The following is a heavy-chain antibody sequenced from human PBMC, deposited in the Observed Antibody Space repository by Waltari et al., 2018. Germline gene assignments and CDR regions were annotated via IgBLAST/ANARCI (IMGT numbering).Heavy chain of an antibody. V-gene: IGHV1-69-2*01. D-gene: IGHD2-8*01. J-gene: IGHJ4*02. CDR3: ATERPQMVFPPLQY. CDR1: GYKFTDYY. Sequence: EVQLVQSGAEVKKPGATVKISCKASGYKFTDYYVHWVQQAPGKGLEWVGRDDPEDGESVYAEKFQGRLTITADTSTDTAYIELSTLRSEDTALFYCATERPQMVFPPLQYWGQGTLVTVSS. CDR2: DDPEDGES.